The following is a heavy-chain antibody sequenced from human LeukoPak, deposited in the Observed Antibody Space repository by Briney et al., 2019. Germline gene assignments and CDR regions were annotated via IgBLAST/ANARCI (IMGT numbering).Heavy chain of an antibody. J-gene: IGHJ4*02. CDR3: ARMTTVVTRAYDY. D-gene: IGHD4-23*01. CDR1: GDSVSSNSAA. Sequence: SQTLSLTCAISGDSVSSNSAAWNWIRQSPSRGLEWLGRTYYRSKWYYDYAVSVKSRTTINPDTAKNQFSLQLNSVTPEDTAVYYCARMTTVVTRAYDYWGQGTLVTVSS. V-gene: IGHV6-1*01. CDR2: TYYRSKWYY.